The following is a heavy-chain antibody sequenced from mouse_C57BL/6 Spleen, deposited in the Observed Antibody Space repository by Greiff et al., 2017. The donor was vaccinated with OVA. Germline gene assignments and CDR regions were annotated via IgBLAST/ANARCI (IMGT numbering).Heavy chain of an antibody. V-gene: IGHV1-82*01. CDR3: ARAHYDYDFAY. D-gene: IGHD2-4*01. CDR2: IYPGDGDT. Sequence: VQLQQSGPELVKPGASVKISCKASGYAFSSSWMNWVKQRPGKGLEWIGRIYPGDGDTNYNGKFKGKATLTADKSSSTAYMQLSSLTSEDSAVYFCARAHYDYDFAYWGQGTLVTVSA. J-gene: IGHJ3*01. CDR1: GYAFSSSW.